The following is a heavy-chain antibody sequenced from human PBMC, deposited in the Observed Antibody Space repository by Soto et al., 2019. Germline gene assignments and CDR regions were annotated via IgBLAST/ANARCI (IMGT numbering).Heavy chain of an antibody. CDR2: IYWDDVQ. CDR3: AHSPCSGGTCYLFDY. J-gene: IGHJ4*02. CDR1: GFSPSTSGLG. Sequence: SGPTLVNPTRTLTLTCTISGFSPSTSGLGVGWIRQPPGKSLEWLALIYWDDVQRYSPSLETRLTITKDNFRSQVVLTMTNMDPVDTATYYCAHSPCSGGTCYLFDYWSQGTLVTVSS. D-gene: IGHD2-15*01. V-gene: IGHV2-5*02.